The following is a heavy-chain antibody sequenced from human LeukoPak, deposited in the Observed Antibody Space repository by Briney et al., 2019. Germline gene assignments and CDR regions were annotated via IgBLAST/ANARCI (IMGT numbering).Heavy chain of an antibody. J-gene: IGHJ4*02. CDR3: AKERAPGGAAAIFDY. CDR2: ISGSGGST. Sequence: PGGSLRLSCAASGFTFSGYAMSWVRQAPGKALEWVSAISGSGGSTYYADSVKGRFTISRDNSKNTLYLQMNSLRAEDTAVYYCAKERAPGGAAAIFDYWGQGTLVTVSS. D-gene: IGHD2-2*01. CDR1: GFTFSGYA. V-gene: IGHV3-23*01.